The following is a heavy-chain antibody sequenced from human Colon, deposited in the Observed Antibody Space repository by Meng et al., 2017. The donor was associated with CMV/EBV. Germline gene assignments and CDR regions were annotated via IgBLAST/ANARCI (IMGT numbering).Heavy chain of an antibody. CDR3: ARGGDISETTGH. D-gene: IGHD6-25*01. V-gene: IGHV4-39*07. Sequence: SETLSLTCTVSGGSISSSSYYWGWIRQPPGKGLEWIGSLSYSGTPNYNPSLKSRVTMSVDTSKNQVFLKLRSVTAADTGVYYCARGGDISETTGHWGQGAQVTVSS. CDR1: GGSISSSSYY. J-gene: IGHJ4*02. CDR2: LSYSGTP.